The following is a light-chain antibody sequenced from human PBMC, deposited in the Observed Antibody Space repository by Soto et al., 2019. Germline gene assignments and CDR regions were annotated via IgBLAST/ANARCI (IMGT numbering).Light chain of an antibody. CDR3: SSFAVINNLL. CDR2: EVS. CDR1: SSDVGAYDY. Sequence: QSALTQPPSASGSPGQSVTISCTGTSSDVGAYDYVSWYQQHPGKPPKLMIYEVSQRPSGVPDRFSGSKSGNTASLTISGLQAEDEGDYYCSSFAVINNLLFGGGTKVTVL. J-gene: IGLJ2*01. V-gene: IGLV2-8*01.